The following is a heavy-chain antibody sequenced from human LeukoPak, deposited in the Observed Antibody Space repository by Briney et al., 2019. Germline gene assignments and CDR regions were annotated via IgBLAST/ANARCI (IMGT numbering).Heavy chain of an antibody. J-gene: IGHJ4*02. CDR1: GYTFTSYG. V-gene: IGHV1-18*01. Sequence: ASVKVSCKASGYTFTSYGISWVRQAPGQGLEWMGWISAYNGNTNYAQKLQGRVTMTTDTSTSTDYMELRSLRSDDTAVYYCARGRKTGTMKYYFDYWGQGTLVTVSS. CDR2: ISAYNGNT. D-gene: IGHD1-1*01. CDR3: ARGRKTGTMKYYFDY.